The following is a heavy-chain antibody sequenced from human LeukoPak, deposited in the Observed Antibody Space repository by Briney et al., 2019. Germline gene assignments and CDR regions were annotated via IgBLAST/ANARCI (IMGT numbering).Heavy chain of an antibody. V-gene: IGHV4-59*01. Sequence: PSETLSLTCTVSGGSISSYYWSWIRQPPGKGLEWIGYIYYSGSTNYNPSLKSRVTISVDTSKNQFSLKLSSVTAADTAVYYCARAPRAAAGARGAFDIWGQGTMVTVSS. CDR3: ARAPRAAAGARGAFDI. CDR2: IYYSGST. J-gene: IGHJ3*02. CDR1: GGSISSYY. D-gene: IGHD6-13*01.